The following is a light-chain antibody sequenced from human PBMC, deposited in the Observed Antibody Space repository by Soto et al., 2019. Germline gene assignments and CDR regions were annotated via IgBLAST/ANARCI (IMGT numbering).Light chain of an antibody. J-gene: IGLJ2*01. CDR2: EVS. CDR1: SSDISDYKF. CDR3: SSDTTSSSTHVL. Sequence: QSALTQPASVSGSPGQSIIISCTGTSSDISDYKFVSWYQQHPGKAPKLIIYEVSNRPSGVSNRFSGSKSGSTASLTISGLQAEDEADYSCSSDTTSSSTHVLFGGGTKVTVL. V-gene: IGLV2-14*01.